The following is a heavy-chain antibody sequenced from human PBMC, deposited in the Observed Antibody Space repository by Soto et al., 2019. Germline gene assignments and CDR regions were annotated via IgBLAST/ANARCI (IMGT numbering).Heavy chain of an antibody. V-gene: IGHV3-72*01. J-gene: IGHJ4*02. CDR3: ARTAYCGGDCPAHFDY. Sequence: GGSLKLSCAASGFTFSDHYMDWVRQAPGKGLEWVGRTRNKANSYTTEYAASVKGRFTISRDDSKNSLYLQMNSLKTEDTAVYYCARTAYCGGDCPAHFDYWGQGTLVTVSS. CDR1: GFTFSDHY. D-gene: IGHD2-21*02. CDR2: TRNKANSYTT.